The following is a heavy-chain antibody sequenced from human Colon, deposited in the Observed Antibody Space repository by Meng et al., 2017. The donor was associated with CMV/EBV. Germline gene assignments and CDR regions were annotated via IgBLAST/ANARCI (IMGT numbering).Heavy chain of an antibody. J-gene: IGHJ2*01. CDR3: ATGGNSPYWFLDH. D-gene: IGHD4-23*01. Sequence: QVQLVQSAVEVKKPGATVMVCGKASGYNFTAYYLQWVRQAPGQGLQWMGQISPNNGDTKYAQNFQGRVTMTRDTSISTAYMELSCLRSDDTAVYYCATGGNSPYWFLDHCGRGTLVTVSS. CDR1: GYNFTAYY. V-gene: IGHV1-2*06. CDR2: ISPNNGDT.